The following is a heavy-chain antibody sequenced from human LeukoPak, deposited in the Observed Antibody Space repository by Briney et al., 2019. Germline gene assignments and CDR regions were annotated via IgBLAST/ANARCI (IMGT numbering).Heavy chain of an antibody. D-gene: IGHD6-19*01. Sequence: SETLSLTCTVSGGSISSYYWSWIRQPPGKGLEWIGEINHSGSTNYNPSLKSRVTISVDTSKNQFSLKLSSVTAADTAVYYCARDPAIAVAGTGNWFDPWGQGTLVTVSS. V-gene: IGHV4-34*01. CDR1: GGSISSYY. CDR3: ARDPAIAVAGTGNWFDP. CDR2: INHSGST. J-gene: IGHJ5*02.